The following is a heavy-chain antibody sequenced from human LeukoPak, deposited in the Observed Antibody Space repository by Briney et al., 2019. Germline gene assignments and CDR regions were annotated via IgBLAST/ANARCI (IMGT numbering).Heavy chain of an antibody. V-gene: IGHV3-30*04. CDR1: GFTFRSYP. CDR3: ARAPSTSWHNFDP. Sequence: ERSLRLSCAASGFTFRSYPMHWVRQAPGTGLRWVAIISEGGSQIYYADSVKGRFTISRDDSKNTLFLQMSSLRAEDTAMYYCARAPSTSWHNFDPWGRGTLVTVSS. CDR2: ISEGGSQI. J-gene: IGHJ2*01. D-gene: IGHD6-13*01.